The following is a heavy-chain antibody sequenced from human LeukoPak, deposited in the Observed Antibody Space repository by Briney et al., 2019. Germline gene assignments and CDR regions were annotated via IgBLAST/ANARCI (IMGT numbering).Heavy chain of an antibody. D-gene: IGHD4-17*01. V-gene: IGHV1-2*02. CDR3: AGSTVTTESGAFDI. CDR1: GYTFTGYY. J-gene: IGHJ3*02. CDR2: INPNSGGT. Sequence: ASVKVSCKASGYTFTGYYMHWVRQAPGQGLEWMGWINPNSGGTNYAQKFQGRVTMTRDTSISTAYMELSRLRFDDTAVYYCAGSTVTTESGAFDIWGQGTMVTVSS.